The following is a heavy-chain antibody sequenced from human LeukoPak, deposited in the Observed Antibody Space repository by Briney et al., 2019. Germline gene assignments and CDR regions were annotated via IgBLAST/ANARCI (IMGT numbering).Heavy chain of an antibody. V-gene: IGHV3-7*04. CDR2: IKQDGSEK. D-gene: IGHD3-22*01. J-gene: IGHJ4*02. CDR1: GFTFSIYY. Sequence: GGSLRLSCAASGFTFSIYYMSWVRQAPGKGLEGVANIKQDGSEKYYVDSVKGRFTISRDNAKNSLYLQMNSLRAEDTAVYYCARDGYYYDTSGYYRPFDYWGQGTLVTVSS. CDR3: ARDGYYYDTSGYYRPFDY.